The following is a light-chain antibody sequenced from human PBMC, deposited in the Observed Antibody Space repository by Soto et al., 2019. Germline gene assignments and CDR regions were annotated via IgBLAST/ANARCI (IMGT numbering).Light chain of an antibody. CDR2: GAS. CDR1: QSVSSSF. Sequence: EIVLPQSPGTLSLSPGERATLSCRASQSVSSSFLAWYQQKPCQAPRLLIYGASSRATGIPDRFSGSVSGTDFTLTISRLEPEDVAVYYCRQYDSSPLTFGGGTKVEI. CDR3: RQYDSSPLT. V-gene: IGKV3-20*01. J-gene: IGKJ4*02.